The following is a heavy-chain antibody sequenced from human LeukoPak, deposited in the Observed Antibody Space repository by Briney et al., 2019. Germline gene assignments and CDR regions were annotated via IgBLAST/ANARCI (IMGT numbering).Heavy chain of an antibody. J-gene: IGHJ3*02. Sequence: ASVKVSCKASGYTFTSYGISWVRQAPGQGLEWMGWISAYNGNTNYAQKLQGRVTMTTDTSTSTAYMELRSLRSDDTAVYYCARVLVTMVREVITPRHAFDIWGQGTMVTVSS. D-gene: IGHD3-10*01. V-gene: IGHV1-18*01. CDR1: GYTFTSYG. CDR2: ISAYNGNT. CDR3: ARVLVTMVREVITPRHAFDI.